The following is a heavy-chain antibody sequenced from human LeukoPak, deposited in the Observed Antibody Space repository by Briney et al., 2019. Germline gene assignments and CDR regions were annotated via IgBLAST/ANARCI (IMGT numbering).Heavy chain of an antibody. CDR1: GYTFTSYG. V-gene: IGHV1-18*01. J-gene: IGHJ4*02. D-gene: IGHD3-3*01. CDR3: ARQAPLEWLLNRLYYFDY. CDR2: ISAYNGNT. Sequence: GASVKVSCKASGYTFTSYGISWVRQAPGQGLEWMGWISAYNGNTNYAQKLQGRVTMTTDTSTSTAYMELRSLRSDDTAVYYCARQAPLEWLLNRLYYFDYWGQGTLVTVSS.